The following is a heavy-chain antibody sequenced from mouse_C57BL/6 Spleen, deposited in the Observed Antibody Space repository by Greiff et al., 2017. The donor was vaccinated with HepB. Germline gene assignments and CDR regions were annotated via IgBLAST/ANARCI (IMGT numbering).Heavy chain of an antibody. Sequence: QPQQSGVELVKPGASVKLSCTASGFNIKDYYMHWVKQRTEQGLEWIGRIDPEDGDTKYAPKFQGKATITADTSSNTAYLQLSSLTSEDTAVYYCASPNYYGSSGDYFDYWGQGTTLTVSS. CDR1: GFNIKDYY. D-gene: IGHD1-1*01. V-gene: IGHV14-2*01. J-gene: IGHJ2*01. CDR2: IDPEDGDT. CDR3: ASPNYYGSSGDYFDY.